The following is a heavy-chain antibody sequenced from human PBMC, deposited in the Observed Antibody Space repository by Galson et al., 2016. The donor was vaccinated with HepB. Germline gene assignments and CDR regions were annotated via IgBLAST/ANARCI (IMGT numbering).Heavy chain of an antibody. Sequence: SLRLSCAASGFKFTTSDLTWVRPAPGKGLEWVSSISSSGTYIYYADSVKGRFTISRDNAKNSLFLQMNSLRAEDTAVYYCARDRGDIVVEPAAYDYWGQGTLVAVSS. J-gene: IGHJ4*02. CDR1: GFKFTTSD. D-gene: IGHD2-2*01. CDR2: ISSSGTYI. V-gene: IGHV3-21*01. CDR3: ARDRGDIVVEPAAYDY.